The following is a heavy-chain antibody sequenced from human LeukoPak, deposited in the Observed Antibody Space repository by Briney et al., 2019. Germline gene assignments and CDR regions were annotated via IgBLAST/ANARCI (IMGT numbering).Heavy chain of an antibody. CDR2: INHSGST. CDR3: ARATASNCSSTSCYVDWFDP. CDR1: GGSFSGYY. Sequence: SETLSLTCAVYGGSFSGYYWSWIRQPPGKGLEWIGEINHSGSTNYNPSLKSRVTISVDTSKNQFSLKLSSVTAADTAVYYCARATASNCSSTSCYVDWFDPWGQGTLVTVSS. V-gene: IGHV4-34*01. D-gene: IGHD2-2*01. J-gene: IGHJ5*02.